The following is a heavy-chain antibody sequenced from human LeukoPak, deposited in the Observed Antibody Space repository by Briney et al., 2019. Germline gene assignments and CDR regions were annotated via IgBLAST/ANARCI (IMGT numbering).Heavy chain of an antibody. CDR1: GFTFSSHA. Sequence: GGSLRLFCAASGFTFSSHAMSWVRQAPGKGLEWVSTITGSGDNTYYADSVKGRFTISRDNSMDPLYLQMNSLRVEDTAVYYCARDRGDSGYYHIDYWGQGTLVTVSS. D-gene: IGHD3-22*01. J-gene: IGHJ4*02. CDR3: ARDRGDSGYYHIDY. V-gene: IGHV3-23*01. CDR2: ITGSGDNT.